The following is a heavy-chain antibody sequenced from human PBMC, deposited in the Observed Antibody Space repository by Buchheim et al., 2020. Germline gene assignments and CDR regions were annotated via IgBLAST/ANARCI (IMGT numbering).Heavy chain of an antibody. CDR1: GDSISSSSHY. Sequence: QVQLQESGPGLVKPSQTLSLTCTVSGDSISSSSHYWSWIRQPAGKGLEWIGRIYKSGTTKYNPSLRGRVTISVDTSKNKFFLQLSSVTAADTAVYYCAREGVVVSRDWFDSWGQGTL. J-gene: IGHJ5*01. V-gene: IGHV4-61*02. D-gene: IGHD2-21*01. CDR2: IYKSGTT. CDR3: AREGVVVSRDWFDS.